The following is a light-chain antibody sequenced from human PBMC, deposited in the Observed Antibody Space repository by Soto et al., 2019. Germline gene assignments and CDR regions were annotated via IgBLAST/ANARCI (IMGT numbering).Light chain of an antibody. CDR3: CSYAGSSTSVV. Sequence: QSALTQPASVSGSPGQSITISCTGTSSDFGSYNLVSWYQQHPGKAPKLMIYEGSKRPSGVSNRFSXSKSGXTASXTISGLQAEDEADYYCCSYAGSSTSVVFGGGTKLTVL. CDR2: EGS. CDR1: SSDFGSYNL. V-gene: IGLV2-23*01. J-gene: IGLJ2*01.